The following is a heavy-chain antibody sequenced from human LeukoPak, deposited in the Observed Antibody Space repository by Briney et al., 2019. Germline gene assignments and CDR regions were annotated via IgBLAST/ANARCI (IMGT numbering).Heavy chain of an antibody. V-gene: IGHV1-69*04. D-gene: IGHD1-26*01. CDR1: GGTFSSYA. Sequence: SVKVSCKASGGTFSSYAISWVRQAPGQGLEWMGRIIPILGIANYAQKFQGRVTITADKSTSTAYMELSSLRSEDTAVYYCATVLEWELLRGAFDIWGQGTMVTVSS. J-gene: IGHJ3*02. CDR2: IIPILGIA. CDR3: ATVLEWELLRGAFDI.